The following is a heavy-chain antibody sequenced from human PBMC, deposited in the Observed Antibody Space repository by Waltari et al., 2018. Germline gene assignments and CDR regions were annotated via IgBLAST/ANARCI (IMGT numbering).Heavy chain of an antibody. Sequence: QVQLVQSGAEVKKPGASVMVSCQVSGYTLTELSMKWKGQVTGKGVERRGGCDPEDGETIYEQKFQGRATMTEDTSTATDYMERSSLRSEDTAVYYCATAGSDYWGQGTLVTVSS. CDR1: GYTLTELS. J-gene: IGHJ4*02. D-gene: IGHD3-10*01. CDR2: CDPEDGET. CDR3: ATAGSDY. V-gene: IGHV1-24*01.